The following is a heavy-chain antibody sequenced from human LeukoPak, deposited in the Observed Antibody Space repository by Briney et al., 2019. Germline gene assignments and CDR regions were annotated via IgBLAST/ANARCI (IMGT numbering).Heavy chain of an antibody. CDR3: ASSYYGSGSYYNGGSYFDY. CDR1: GGTFSSYA. Sequence: ASVKVSCKASGGTFSSYAISWVRQAPGQGLEWMGGIIPIFGTANYAQKFQGRVTITADESTSTAYMELSSLRSEDTAVYYCASSYYGSGSYYNGGSYFDYWGQGTLVTVSS. D-gene: IGHD3-10*01. V-gene: IGHV1-69*13. CDR2: IIPIFGTA. J-gene: IGHJ4*02.